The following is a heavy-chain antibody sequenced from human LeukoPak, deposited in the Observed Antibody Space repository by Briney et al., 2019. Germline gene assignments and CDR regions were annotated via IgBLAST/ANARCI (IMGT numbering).Heavy chain of an antibody. V-gene: IGHV4-61*08. CDR2: VYYTGST. CDR1: AGSVTNGDYY. D-gene: IGHD6-19*01. J-gene: IGHJ4*02. CDR3: ARDPAAVAGRDY. Sequence: SETLSLTCTVSAGSVTNGDYYWSWLRQPPGKALEWIGFVYYTGSTYYTPSLEGRATISVDTSKNQFSVKLSSVTAADTAVYYCARDPAAVAGRDYWGQGTLVTVSS.